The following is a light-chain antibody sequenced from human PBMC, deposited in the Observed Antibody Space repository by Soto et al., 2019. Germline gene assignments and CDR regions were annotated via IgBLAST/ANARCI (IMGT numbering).Light chain of an antibody. J-gene: IGLJ3*02. CDR2: GVR. CDR3: CSDAGSLTWV. Sequence: QPVLTQPASVSGSPGQSITISCTGTSSDVGSHNFVSWYQQHPGKAPKLMIYGVRERPSGVSNRFSGSKSGNTASLTISGLQAEDEADYYCCSDAGSLTWVFGGGTKVTVL. CDR1: SSDVGSHNF. V-gene: IGLV2-23*02.